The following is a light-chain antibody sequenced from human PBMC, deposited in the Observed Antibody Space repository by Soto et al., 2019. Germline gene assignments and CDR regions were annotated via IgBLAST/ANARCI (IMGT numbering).Light chain of an antibody. V-gene: IGKV1-17*02. CDR3: LQHYSYPNT. J-gene: IGKJ2*01. CDR2: AAS. CDR1: QDIRNE. Sequence: DIQMTQSPSSLSASVGDRVAITCRASQDIRNELGWYQQKSGEAPKRMIFAASTLQRVVPPRFRGSGSGTEFTLTITDLQPEDFATYYGLQHYSYPNTFGQGTKMEI.